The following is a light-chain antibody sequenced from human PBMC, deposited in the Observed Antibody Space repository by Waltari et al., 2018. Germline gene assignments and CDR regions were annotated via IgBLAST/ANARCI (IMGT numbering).Light chain of an antibody. Sequence: QSVLTQPPSVSGAPGQKVTISCTGSTSNLGAGYDVHWYQQRPRSPPKLILYGNSYRPSGVPDRCSGSKSGTAWSLAITGLQAEDEAIYYCQSYDKSLSASVFGGGTTVTVL. V-gene: IGLV1-40*01. J-gene: IGLJ2*01. CDR1: TSNLGAGYD. CDR2: GNS. CDR3: QSYDKSLSASV.